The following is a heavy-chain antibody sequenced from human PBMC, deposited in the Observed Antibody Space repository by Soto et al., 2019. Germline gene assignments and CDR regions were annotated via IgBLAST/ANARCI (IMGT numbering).Heavy chain of an antibody. V-gene: IGHV1-69*13. J-gene: IGHJ6*02. CDR3: ARDRFTQLIEYYYYGMDV. CDR2: IIPIFGTA. Sequence: GASVKVSCKASGGTFSSYAISWVRQAPGQGLEWMGGIIPIFGTANYAQKFQGRVTITADESTSTAYMELSSLRSEDTAVYYCARDRFTQLIEYYYYGMDVWGQGTTVTVSS. D-gene: IGHD6-6*01. CDR1: GGTFSSYA.